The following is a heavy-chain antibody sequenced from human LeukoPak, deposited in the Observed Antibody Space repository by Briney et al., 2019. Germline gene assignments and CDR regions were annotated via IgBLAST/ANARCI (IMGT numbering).Heavy chain of an antibody. J-gene: IGHJ4*02. CDR3: ARVKDGSDVFDY. V-gene: IGHV3-33*01. D-gene: IGHD5-24*01. CDR1: GFTFSSYG. CDR2: IWYDGSNK. Sequence: PGGSLRLSCAASGFTFSSYGMHWVRQAPGKGLEWVAVIWYDGSNKYYADSVKGRFTISRDNSKNTLYLQMNSLRAEDTAVYYCARVKDGSDVFDYWGQGTLVTVSS.